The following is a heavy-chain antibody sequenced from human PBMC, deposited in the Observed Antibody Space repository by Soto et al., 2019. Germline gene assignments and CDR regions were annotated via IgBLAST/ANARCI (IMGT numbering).Heavy chain of an antibody. J-gene: IGHJ6*02. V-gene: IGHV5-51*01. CDR3: ARVGFWLIGPRPTLFGMDV. D-gene: IGHD5-12*01. CDR1: GYSFSSYW. Sequence: RGASLKISCQGSGYSFSSYWIGWVRQMPGKGLEWMGIIYPGDSDVRYSPAFQGQVTFSADKSISTAYLQWSSLKASDTAMYYCARVGFWLIGPRPTLFGMDVWGHGTTVTVSS. CDR2: IYPGDSDV.